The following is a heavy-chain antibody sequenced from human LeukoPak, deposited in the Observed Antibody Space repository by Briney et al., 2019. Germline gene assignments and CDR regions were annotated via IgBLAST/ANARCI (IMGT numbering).Heavy chain of an antibody. D-gene: IGHD6-13*01. CDR3: ARKIAAAGKGNFDY. Sequence: SQTLSLTCAISGDSVSSNSAAWNWIRQSPSSGLEWLGRTYYRSKWYSDCAASVKSRITLNPDTSKNQFSLQLNSVTPEDTAVYYCARKIAAAGKGNFDYWGQGTLVTISS. V-gene: IGHV6-1*01. CDR2: TYYRSKWYS. J-gene: IGHJ4*02. CDR1: GDSVSSNSAA.